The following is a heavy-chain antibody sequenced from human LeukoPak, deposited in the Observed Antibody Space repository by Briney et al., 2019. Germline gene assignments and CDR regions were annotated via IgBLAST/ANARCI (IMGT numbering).Heavy chain of an antibody. J-gene: IGHJ4*02. CDR2: IGSSTSYI. D-gene: IGHD1-1*01. CDR3: ARGEGSSAWNGIDH. CDR1: GFSFDTYS. V-gene: IGHV3-21*01. Sequence: KTGGSLRLSCAASGFSFDTYSMNWVRQAPGKGLEWVSSIGSSTSYIYYADSVKGRFTISRDNAKNSLYLQMNSLRAEETAVYYLARGEGSSAWNGIDHWGQGTLVTVSS.